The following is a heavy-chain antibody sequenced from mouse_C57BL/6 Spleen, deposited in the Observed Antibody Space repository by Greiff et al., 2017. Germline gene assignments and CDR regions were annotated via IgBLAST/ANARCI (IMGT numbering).Heavy chain of an antibody. Sequence: QVQLQQSGAELVRPGTSVKLSCKASGYTFTSYWMHWVKQRPGQGLEWIGVIDPSDSYTNYNQKFKGKATLTVDTSSSTAYMQLSSLTSEDSAVYYCARYQFITTVVAEYYFDYWGQGTTLTVSS. J-gene: IGHJ2*01. V-gene: IGHV1-59*01. CDR2: IDPSDSYT. CDR3: ARYQFITTVVAEYYFDY. CDR1: GYTFTSYW. D-gene: IGHD1-1*01.